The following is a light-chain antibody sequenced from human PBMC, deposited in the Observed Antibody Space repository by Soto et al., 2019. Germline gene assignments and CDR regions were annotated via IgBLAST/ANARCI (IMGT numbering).Light chain of an antibody. V-gene: IGKV1-39*01. J-gene: IGKJ5*01. CDR3: QQSFTTPS. CDR2: ATS. Sequence: DIQMTQSPSSLSASVGDRVNITCRASQTVSSYXXWXQQXPXXXPXXLIYATSNLQSGVPSRFSGRGFGTDFTLTISSLQPEDFATYYCQQSFTTPSFGQGTRLEIK. CDR1: QTVSSY.